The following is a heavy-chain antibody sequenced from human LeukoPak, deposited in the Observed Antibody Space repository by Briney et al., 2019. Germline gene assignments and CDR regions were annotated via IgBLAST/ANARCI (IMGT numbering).Heavy chain of an antibody. CDR1: GFTFSSYA. D-gene: IGHD4-17*01. Sequence: GGSLRLSCAASGFTFSSYAMSWVRQAPGKGLELVAIIWYDGSNEYYADSVKGRFTISRDNSKNTLYLQMNSLRAEDTAVYYCASNRYGDYDYWGQGTLVTVSS. J-gene: IGHJ4*02. V-gene: IGHV3-33*03. CDR3: ASNRYGDYDY. CDR2: IWYDGSNE.